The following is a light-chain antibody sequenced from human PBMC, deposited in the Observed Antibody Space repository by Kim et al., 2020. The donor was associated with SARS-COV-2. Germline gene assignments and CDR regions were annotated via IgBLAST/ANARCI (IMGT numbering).Light chain of an antibody. V-gene: IGLV3-19*01. CDR1: ILRSYY. J-gene: IGLJ2*01. Sequence: ASGQTVRIKCQGDILRSYYASWYQQKPGQAPVLVIYGKNNRPSGIPDRFAGSSSGNTASLTITGAQAEDEADYYCNSRDSSGNHVVFGGGTQLTVL. CDR3: NSRDSSGNHVV. CDR2: GKN.